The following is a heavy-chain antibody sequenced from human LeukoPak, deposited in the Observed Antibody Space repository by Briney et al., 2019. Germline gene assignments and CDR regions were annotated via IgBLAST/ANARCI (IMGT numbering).Heavy chain of an antibody. CDR2: IHYSGIA. CDR3: ARYYFDSSAYYSNWFDP. J-gene: IGHJ5*02. V-gene: IGHV4-30-4*01. Sequence: SETLSLTCTVSGDSIGGGDSHWSWIRQPPGKGLEWIGYIHYSGIAYYNPSLRSRLTISLDTSKNQFSLKLSSLTAADTAVYYCARYYFDSSAYYSNWFDPWGQGTLVTVSS. CDR1: GDSIGGGDSH. D-gene: IGHD3-22*01.